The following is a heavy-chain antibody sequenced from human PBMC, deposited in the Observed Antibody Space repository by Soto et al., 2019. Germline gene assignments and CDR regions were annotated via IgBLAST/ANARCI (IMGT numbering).Heavy chain of an antibody. V-gene: IGHV1-18*01. Sequence: ASVKVSCKASGYTFTSYGISWVRQAPGQGLEWMGWISAYNGNTNYAQKLQGRVTMTTDTSTSTAYMELRSLRSDDTAVYYCARDSVVSGDHEPADYWGQGTLVTVSS. D-gene: IGHD3-22*01. J-gene: IGHJ4*02. CDR2: ISAYNGNT. CDR1: GYTFTSYG. CDR3: ARDSVVSGDHEPADY.